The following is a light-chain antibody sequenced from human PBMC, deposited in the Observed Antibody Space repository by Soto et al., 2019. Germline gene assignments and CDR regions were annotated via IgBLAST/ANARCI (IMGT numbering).Light chain of an antibody. CDR3: QKYTGAPLT. Sequence: DIQMTQSPSSLSASVGDRVTITCRASQGITNYLAWYQQKPGNVPKLLIYAASTWQSGVPSRFSGSGSGTAFTLTISSLQPEDVATYYCQKYTGAPLTFGGGTNVEIK. CDR1: QGITNY. V-gene: IGKV1-27*01. J-gene: IGKJ4*01. CDR2: AAS.